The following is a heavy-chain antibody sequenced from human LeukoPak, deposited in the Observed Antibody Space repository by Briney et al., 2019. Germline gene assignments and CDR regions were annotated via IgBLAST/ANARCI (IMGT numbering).Heavy chain of an antibody. CDR1: GDSISSSNYY. V-gene: IGHV4-61*05. D-gene: IGHD6-13*01. CDR3: ARAVYSSSALDY. Sequence: PSETLSLTCTVSGDSISSSNYYWGWIRQPPGKGLEWIGYNYYGGTTNYNPSLKSRVTISVDTSKNQFSLKLTSVTAADTAVYYCARAVYSSSALDYWGQGTLVTVSS. CDR2: NYYGGTT. J-gene: IGHJ4*02.